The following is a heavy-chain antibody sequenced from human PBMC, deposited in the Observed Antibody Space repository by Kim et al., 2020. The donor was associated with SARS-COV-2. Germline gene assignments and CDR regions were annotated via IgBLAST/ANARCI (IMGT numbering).Heavy chain of an antibody. CDR1: GFTFSSYG. V-gene: IGHV3-33*01. D-gene: IGHD3-3*01. CDR2: IWYDGSNK. CDR3: ARDGAIFGWYYGMDV. Sequence: GGSLRLSCAASGFTFSSYGMHWVRQAPGKGLEWVAVIWYDGSNKYYADSVKGRFTISRDNSKNTLYLQMNSLRAEDTAVYYCARDGAIFGWYYGMDVWGQGTTVTVSS. J-gene: IGHJ6*02.